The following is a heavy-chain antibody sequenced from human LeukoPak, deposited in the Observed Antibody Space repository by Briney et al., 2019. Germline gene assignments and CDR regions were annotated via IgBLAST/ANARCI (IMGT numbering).Heavy chain of an antibody. D-gene: IGHD3-16*02. J-gene: IGHJ4*02. V-gene: IGHV3-33*01. CDR3: ARDSASMITFGGVIANPDY. CDR2: IWYDGSNK. Sequence: PGGSLRLSCAASGFTFSSYGMHWVRQAPGKGLEWEAVIWYDGSNKYYADSVKGRFTISRDNSKNTLYLQMNSLRAEDTAVYYCARDSASMITFGGVIANPDYWGQGTLVTVSS. CDR1: GFTFSSYG.